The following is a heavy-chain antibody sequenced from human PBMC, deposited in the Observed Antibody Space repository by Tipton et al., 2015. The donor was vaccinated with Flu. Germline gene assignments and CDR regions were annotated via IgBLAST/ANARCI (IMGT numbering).Heavy chain of an antibody. J-gene: IGHJ5*02. CDR2: VSRTGST. V-gene: IGHV4-38-2*01. D-gene: IGHD4-11*01. Sequence: GSLRFSCAVSGDSISSDFYWAWIRQFPGKGLEWIGTVSRTGSTIYNPSLKSRVTISIDTSKNQFSLNMRSVTAADMAVYYCARRDYSNYVSEPKNWFDPWGQGTLVTVSS. CDR1: GDSISSDFY. CDR3: ARRDYSNYVSEPKNWFDP.